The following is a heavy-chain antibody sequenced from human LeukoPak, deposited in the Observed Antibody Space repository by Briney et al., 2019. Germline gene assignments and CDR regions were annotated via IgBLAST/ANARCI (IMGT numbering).Heavy chain of an antibody. D-gene: IGHD6-19*01. Sequence: SETLSLTCAVYGGAFSGYYWSWIRQPPGKGLEWIGEINHSGSTNYNPSLKSRVTISVDTSKNQFSLKLSSVTAADTAVYYCARGVAVSSSGWYNYWGQGTLVSVSS. V-gene: IGHV4-34*01. J-gene: IGHJ4*02. CDR2: INHSGST. CDR3: ARGVAVSSSGWYNY. CDR1: GGAFSGYY.